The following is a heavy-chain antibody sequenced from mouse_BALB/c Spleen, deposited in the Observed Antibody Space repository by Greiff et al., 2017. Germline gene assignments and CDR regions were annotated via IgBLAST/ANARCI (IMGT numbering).Heavy chain of an antibody. CDR1: GYSFTSYY. D-gene: IGHD1-1*01. Sequence: EVQRVESGPELMKPGASVKISCKASGYSFTSYYMHWVKQSHGKSLEWIGYIDPFNGGTSYNQKFKGKATLTVDKSSSTAYMHLSSLTSEDSAVYYCARFGSSPYFDVWGAGTTVTVSS. CDR3: ARFGSSPYFDV. J-gene: IGHJ1*01. V-gene: IGHV1S135*01. CDR2: IDPFNGGT.